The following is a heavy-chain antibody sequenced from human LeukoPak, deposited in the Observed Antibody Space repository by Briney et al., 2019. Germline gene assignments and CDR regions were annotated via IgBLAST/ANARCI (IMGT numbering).Heavy chain of an antibody. J-gene: IGHJ6*02. D-gene: IGHD1-26*01. CDR1: GGSISSYY. Sequence: SETLSLTCTVSGGSISSYYWSWIRKPPGEGLEWIGYIYYSGSTNYNPSLKSRVTISVDTSKNQFSLKLSSVTAADTAVYYCARDGGSYDYYYYYGMDVWGQGTTVTVSS. CDR3: ARDGGSYDYYYYYGMDV. CDR2: IYYSGST. V-gene: IGHV4-59*01.